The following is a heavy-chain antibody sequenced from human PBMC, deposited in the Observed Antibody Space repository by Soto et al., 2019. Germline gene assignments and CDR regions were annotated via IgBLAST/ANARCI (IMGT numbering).Heavy chain of an antibody. V-gene: IGHV3-23*01. CDR1: GFTFSSYA. Sequence: GRNLRLSCSASGFTFSSYAMSWVRQAPEKGMEWVSAISGSGGSTYYADSVKGRFTISRDNSKNTLYLQMNSLRAEDTAVYYCSIVKYCYGRTHDAFDIWAQGTLVTVSS. J-gene: IGHJ3*02. D-gene: IGHD2-15*01. CDR2: ISGSGGST. CDR3: SIVKYCYGRTHDAFDI.